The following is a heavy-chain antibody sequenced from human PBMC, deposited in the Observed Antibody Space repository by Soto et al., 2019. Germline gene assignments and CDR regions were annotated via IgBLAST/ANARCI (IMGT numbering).Heavy chain of an antibody. D-gene: IGHD3-10*01. CDR3: ARLTVQDYYYGMDV. Sequence: GASVKVSCKASGYTFTSYAMHWVRQAPGQRLEWMGWINAGNGNTKYSQKFQGRVTITRDTSASTAYMELSSLRSEDTAVYYCARLTVQDYYYGMDVWGQGTTVTVSS. CDR1: GYTFTSYA. J-gene: IGHJ6*02. V-gene: IGHV1-3*01. CDR2: INAGNGNT.